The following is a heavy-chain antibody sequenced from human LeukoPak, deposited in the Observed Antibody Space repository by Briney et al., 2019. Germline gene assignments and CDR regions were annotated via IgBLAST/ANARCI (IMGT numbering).Heavy chain of an antibody. J-gene: IGHJ5*02. Sequence: ASVKVSCKASGYTFTSYDINWVREATGQGLEWMGWMNPNSGNTGYAQKFQGRVTMTTDTSTSTAYMELRSLRSDDTAVYYCARSTVTIPNWFDPWGQGTLVTVSS. CDR3: ARSTVTIPNWFDP. CDR2: MNPNSGNT. V-gene: IGHV1-8*02. D-gene: IGHD4-17*01. CDR1: GYTFTSYD.